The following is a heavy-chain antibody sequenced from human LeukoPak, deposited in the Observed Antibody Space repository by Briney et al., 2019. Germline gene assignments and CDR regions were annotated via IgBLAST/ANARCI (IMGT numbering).Heavy chain of an antibody. CDR2: IYYSGST. D-gene: IGHD3-9*01. Sequence: SETLSLTCTVPGGSITSYYWSWIRQPPGKGLEWIGYIYYSGSTNYNPSLKSRATISVATSKKQFSLNLSSVTAADTTVYYCAREETNYDILTVLLSYGTDVGGQGTTVSVSS. CDR3: AREETNYDILTVLLSYGTDV. J-gene: IGHJ6*02. CDR1: GGSITSYY. V-gene: IGHV4-59*01.